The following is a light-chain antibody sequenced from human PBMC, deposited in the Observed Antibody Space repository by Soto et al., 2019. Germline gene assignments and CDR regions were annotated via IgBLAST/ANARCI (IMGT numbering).Light chain of an antibody. CDR1: SSDVGAYNY. V-gene: IGLV2-14*01. CDR3: TLYTSDITYV. J-gene: IGLJ1*01. Sequence: QSALTQPASVSGSPGQSITISCTGASSDVGAYNYVSWYQQHPGKVPNLMIYDVSGRPSGISSRFSGSKSGNTASLTISGLQAEDEADYYRTLYTSDITYVFGTGTKLTVL. CDR2: DVS.